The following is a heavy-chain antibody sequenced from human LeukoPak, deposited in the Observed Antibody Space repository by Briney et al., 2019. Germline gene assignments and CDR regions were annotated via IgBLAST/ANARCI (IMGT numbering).Heavy chain of an antibody. CDR2: ISYDGSNK. CDR3: ANDGGNIVVVEYYFDY. V-gene: IGHV3-30*18. D-gene: IGHD2-15*01. Sequence: GGSLRLSCAASGFTFSRYGMHWVRQAPGKGLGWVAVISYDGSNKYYADSVKGRFTISRDNSKDTLYLQMNSLRAEDTAVYYCANDGGNIVVVEYYFDYWGQGTLVTVSS. J-gene: IGHJ4*02. CDR1: GFTFSRYG.